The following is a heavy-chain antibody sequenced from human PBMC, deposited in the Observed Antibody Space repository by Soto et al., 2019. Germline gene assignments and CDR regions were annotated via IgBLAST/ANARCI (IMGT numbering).Heavy chain of an antibody. Sequence: PGGSLRLSCAASGFTFSSYAMSWVRQAPGKGLEWVSAISGSGGSTYYADSVKGRFTISRDNSKNTLYLQMNSLRAEDTAVYYCAKDVPILDCSGGSCYSGFDYWGQGTLVTVSS. CDR1: GFTFSSYA. CDR3: AKDVPILDCSGGSCYSGFDY. CDR2: ISGSGGST. J-gene: IGHJ4*02. D-gene: IGHD2-15*01. V-gene: IGHV3-23*01.